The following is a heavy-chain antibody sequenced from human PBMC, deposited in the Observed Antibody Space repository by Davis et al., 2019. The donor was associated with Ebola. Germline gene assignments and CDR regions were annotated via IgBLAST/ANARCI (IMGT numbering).Heavy chain of an antibody. CDR3: VREYCDSTFCYGGDY. CDR2: ISTYNGNT. J-gene: IGHJ4*02. V-gene: IGHV1-18*01. Sequence: ASVKVSCKASGYTFTTYGISWVRQAPGQGLEWMGWISTYNGNTNYAQKLQGRVTMTTDTSTTTAYMELRSLTSDDTAIYYCVREYCDSTFCYGGDYWGQGTLVSVSS. D-gene: IGHD2/OR15-2a*01. CDR1: GYTFTTYG.